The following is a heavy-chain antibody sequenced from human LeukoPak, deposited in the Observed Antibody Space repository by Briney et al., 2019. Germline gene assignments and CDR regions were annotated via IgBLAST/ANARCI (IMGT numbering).Heavy chain of an antibody. Sequence: ETLSLTCTVSGGSISSYYWSWVRQAPGKGLEWVSAISGSGGSTYYADSVKGRFTISRDNSKNTLYLQMNSLRAEDTAVYYRAKTSDFRTYYFDYWGQGTLVTVSS. J-gene: IGHJ4*02. D-gene: IGHD3-3*01. CDR1: GGSISSYY. CDR2: ISGSGGST. CDR3: AKTSDFRTYYFDY. V-gene: IGHV3-23*01.